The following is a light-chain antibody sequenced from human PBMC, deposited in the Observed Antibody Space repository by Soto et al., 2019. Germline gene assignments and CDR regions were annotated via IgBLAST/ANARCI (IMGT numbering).Light chain of an antibody. CDR2: GNS. V-gene: IGLV1-40*01. CDR3: QSYDSSLSGVV. CDR1: SSNIGAGYD. J-gene: IGLJ2*01. Sequence: QSVLTQPPSVSGAPGQRVTISCTGSSSNIGAGYDVHWYQQLPGTAPKLLIYGNSNRPSGVPDRFSGSKSGTSASLAITGLQAEDEADYYFQSYDSSLSGVVFGGGTKVTVL.